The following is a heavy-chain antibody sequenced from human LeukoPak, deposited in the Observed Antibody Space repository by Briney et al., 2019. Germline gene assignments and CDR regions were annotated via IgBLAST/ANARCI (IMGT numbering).Heavy chain of an antibody. CDR3: ARERYCSGGSCYSGALDT. D-gene: IGHD2-15*01. V-gene: IGHV1-18*01. CDR2: ISAHNGNT. CDR1: GYTFTSYG. Sequence: ASVKVSCKASGYTFTSYGINWVRQAPGQGLEWMGWISAHNGNTDYAQKFQGRVTMTTDTSTSTAYMELRSLRSDDRAVYYCARERYCSGGSCYSGALDTWGQGTMVTVSS. J-gene: IGHJ3*02.